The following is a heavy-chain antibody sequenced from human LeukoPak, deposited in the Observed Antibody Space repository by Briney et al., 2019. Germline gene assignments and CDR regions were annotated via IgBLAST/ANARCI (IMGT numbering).Heavy chain of an antibody. V-gene: IGHV3-23*01. CDR2: ISGSGGST. D-gene: IGHD3-3*01. CDR1: GFTYSSYA. J-gene: IGHJ6*03. CDR3: AKDRGVDRFLECSQGPRMGYYMAV. Sequence: GGSLRLSCAASGFTYSSYAMSWVRQAPGKGLEWVSAISGSGGSTYYADSVKGRFTISRDNSKNTLYLQMNSLRAEDTAVYYCAKDRGVDRFLECSQGPRMGYYMAVWGKGTTVTVSS.